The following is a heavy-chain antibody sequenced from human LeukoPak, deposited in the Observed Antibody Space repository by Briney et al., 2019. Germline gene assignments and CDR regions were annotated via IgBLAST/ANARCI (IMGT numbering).Heavy chain of an antibody. CDR2: INHSGTT. J-gene: IGHJ5*02. V-gene: IGHV4-34*01. Sequence: SETLSLTCAVYGGSFSGYYWGWIRQPPGKRLEWIGEINHSGTTNYNPSLKSRVTISIDTSRNQLSLKLSSVTAADTAVYYCARGGDWGSAWGQGTLVTVSS. CDR1: GGSFSGYY. D-gene: IGHD7-27*01. CDR3: ARGGDWGSA.